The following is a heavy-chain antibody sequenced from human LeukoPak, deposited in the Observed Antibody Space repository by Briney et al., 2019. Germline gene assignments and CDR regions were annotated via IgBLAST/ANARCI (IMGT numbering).Heavy chain of an antibody. CDR3: AKDMYPNLARPDAFDL. V-gene: IGHV3-43*02. J-gene: IGHJ3*01. CDR2: ITGDGDST. D-gene: IGHD1-14*01. CDR1: GFTFDDYA. Sequence: GGSLRLSCAASGFTFDDYAMHWVRQVPGKGLEWVSLITGDGDSTYYTDSVKGRFTISRDNSKNSLYLQMNSLRTEDTALYYCAKDMYPNLARPDAFDLWGQGTMVTVSS.